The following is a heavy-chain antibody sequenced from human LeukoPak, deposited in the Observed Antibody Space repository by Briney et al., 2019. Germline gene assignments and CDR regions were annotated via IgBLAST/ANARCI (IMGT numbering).Heavy chain of an antibody. CDR3: AKADQYDFWSGYARYFDY. CDR1: GFTFSSYD. V-gene: IGHV3-23*01. Sequence: GGSLRLSCAASGFTFSSYDMYWVRQAPGKGLECVASISRRSGASTYYAASVKGRFTISRDNSRSTLYLEMNSLRANDTAVYYCAKADQYDFWSGYARYFDYWGQGTLVTVSS. CDR2: ISRRSGAST. J-gene: IGHJ4*02. D-gene: IGHD3-3*01.